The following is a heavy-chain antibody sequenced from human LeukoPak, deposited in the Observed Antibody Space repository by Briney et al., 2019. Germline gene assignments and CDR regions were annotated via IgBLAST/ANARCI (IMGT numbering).Heavy chain of an antibody. V-gene: IGHV3-21*01. D-gene: IGHD1-1*01. Sequence: PGGSLRLSCAASGFSFSRYSMDWVRQAPGKGLEWVSSISSGSTSIYYADSVKGRFTISRDNARNSLYLQMDSLRVEDTAVYYCARATGTTAGDHWGQGTLVSVSS. CDR3: ARATGTTAGDH. J-gene: IGHJ5*02. CDR2: ISSGSTSI. CDR1: GFSFSRYS.